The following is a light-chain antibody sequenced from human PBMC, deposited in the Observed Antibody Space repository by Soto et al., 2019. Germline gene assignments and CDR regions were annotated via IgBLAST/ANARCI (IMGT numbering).Light chain of an antibody. J-gene: IGKJ1*01. CDR2: GAS. Sequence: EIVFTQPPGTLSLSPGERATLSCRASQTVLNNYLTWYQQKLGQAPRRLIFGASFRETGIPDRFSGSGSGTEFTLTVSELEPEDFAVYYCQQYGDSTRSFGQGTKVDIK. V-gene: IGKV3-20*01. CDR1: QTVLNNY. CDR3: QQYGDSTRS.